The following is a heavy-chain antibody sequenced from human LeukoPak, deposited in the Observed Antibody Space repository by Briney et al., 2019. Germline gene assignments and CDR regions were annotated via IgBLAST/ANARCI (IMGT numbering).Heavy chain of an antibody. J-gene: IGHJ6*03. CDR1: GFIFSSYA. Sequence: GGSLRLSCAASGFIFSSYAMSWVRQAPGKGLEWVSYISSSGSTIYYADSVKGRFTISRDNAKNSLYLQMNSLRAEDTAVYYCARLSLTTEYYYYYYMDVWGKGTTVTVSS. CDR2: ISSSGSTI. V-gene: IGHV3-48*04. D-gene: IGHD4-11*01. CDR3: ARLSLTTEYYYYYYMDV.